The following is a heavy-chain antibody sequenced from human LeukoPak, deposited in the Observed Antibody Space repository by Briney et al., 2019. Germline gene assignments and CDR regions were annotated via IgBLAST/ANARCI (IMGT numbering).Heavy chain of an antibody. V-gene: IGHV3-23*01. D-gene: IGHD3-3*01. CDR1: GFTFSSCA. CDR2: ISGSGGST. J-gene: IGHJ3*02. CDR3: AKDSYDFWSGYHAFDI. Sequence: GGSLRLSCAASGFTFSSCAMSWVRQAPGKGLEWVSAISGSGGSTYYADSVKGRFTISRDNSKNTLYLQMNSLRAEDTAVYYCAKDSYDFWSGYHAFDIWGQGTMVTVSS.